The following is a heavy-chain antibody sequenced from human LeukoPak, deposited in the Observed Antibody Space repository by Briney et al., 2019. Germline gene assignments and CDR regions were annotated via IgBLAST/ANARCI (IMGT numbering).Heavy chain of an antibody. V-gene: IGHV3-48*04. Sequence: GGSLRLSCAASGSTFSSHTMNWVRQAPGKGLEWISYISNTGSVIYYADSVKGRFTISRDNAKKSLYLQMSSLRAEDTAVYYCARGHDYVGNYFDYWGQGTLVTVSS. J-gene: IGHJ4*02. CDR2: ISNTGSVI. CDR3: ARGHDYVGNYFDY. CDR1: GSTFSSHT. D-gene: IGHD4-23*01.